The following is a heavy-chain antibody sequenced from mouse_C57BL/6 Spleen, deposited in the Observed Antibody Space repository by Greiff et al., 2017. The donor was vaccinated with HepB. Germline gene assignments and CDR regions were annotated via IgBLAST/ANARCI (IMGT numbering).Heavy chain of an antibody. V-gene: IGHV1-15*01. CDR3: TRRIYYAMYYFDY. D-gene: IGHD2-1*01. J-gene: IGHJ2*01. Sequence: QVHVKQSGAELVRPGASVTLSCKASGYTFTDYEMHWVKQTPVHGLEWIGAIDPETGGTAYNQKFKGKAILTADKSSSTAYMELRSLTSEDSAVYYCTRRIYYAMYYFDYWGQGTTLTVSS. CDR1: GYTFTDYE. CDR2: IDPETGGT.